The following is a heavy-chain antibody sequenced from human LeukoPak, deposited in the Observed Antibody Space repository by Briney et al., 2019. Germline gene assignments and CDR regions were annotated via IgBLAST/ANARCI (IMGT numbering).Heavy chain of an antibody. CDR3: ASPQGGYCSSTSCYGAFDI. Sequence: PSETLSLTCTVSGDSISSSSYYWGWIRQPPGKGLEWIGSINYSGNTYYNPSLKSRVTISVDTSKNQFSLKLSSVTAADTAVYYCASPQGGYCSSTSCYGAFDIWGQGTMVTVSS. CDR1: GDSISSSSYY. J-gene: IGHJ3*02. V-gene: IGHV4-39*07. D-gene: IGHD2-2*01. CDR2: INYSGNT.